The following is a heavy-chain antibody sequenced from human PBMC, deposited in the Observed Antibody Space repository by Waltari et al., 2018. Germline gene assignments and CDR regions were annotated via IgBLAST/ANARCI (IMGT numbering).Heavy chain of an antibody. V-gene: IGHV3-48*03. CDR3: ARAGGGSYYSARGMDV. D-gene: IGHD1-26*01. Sequence: EVQLVESGGGLVQPGGSLRLSCAASGFTFSSYEMNWVRQAPGKGLEWFSYISSSGSTIYYADSVKGRFTISRDNAKNSLYLQMNSLRAEDTAVYYCARAGGGSYYSARGMDVWGQGTTVTVSS. CDR1: GFTFSSYE. J-gene: IGHJ6*02. CDR2: ISSSGSTI.